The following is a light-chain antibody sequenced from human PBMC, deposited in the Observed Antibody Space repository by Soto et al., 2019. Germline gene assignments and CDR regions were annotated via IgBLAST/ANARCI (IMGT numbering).Light chain of an antibody. CDR2: GAS. CDR3: QQYGGSPPT. Sequence: EIVLTQSPGTLSLSPGERATLSCRASQSVSNNYLAWYQQKPGQAPRLLIYGASSRATGIPDRFSGSGSGTDLTLSISRLEHADFAVFYCQQYGGSPPTFGQRTRVDIK. J-gene: IGKJ1*01. V-gene: IGKV3-20*01. CDR1: QSVSNNY.